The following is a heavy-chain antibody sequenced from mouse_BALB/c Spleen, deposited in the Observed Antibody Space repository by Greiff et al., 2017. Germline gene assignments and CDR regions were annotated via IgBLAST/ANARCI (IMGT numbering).Heavy chain of an antibody. V-gene: IGHV1-31*01. D-gene: IGHD2-14*01. CDR3: ARIGSADYAMDY. J-gene: IGHJ4*01. Sequence: VQLQQSGPELVKPGASVKISCKASGYSFTGYYMHWVKQSHVKSLEWIGRINPYNGATSYNQNFKDKASLTVDKSSSTAYMELHSLTSEDSAVYYCARIGSADYAMDYWGQGTSVTVSS. CDR2: INPYNGAT. CDR1: GYSFTGYY.